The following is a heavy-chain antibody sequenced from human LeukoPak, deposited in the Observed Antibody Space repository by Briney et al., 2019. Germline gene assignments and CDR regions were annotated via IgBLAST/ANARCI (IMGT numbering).Heavy chain of an antibody. CDR3: AKALYSGYDWYYLDY. D-gene: IGHD5-12*01. CDR1: GFTFDDYT. CDR2: ISWDGGST. V-gene: IGHV3-43*01. Sequence: GGSLRLSCAASGFTFDDYTMHWVRQAPGKGLEWVSLISWDGGSTYYADSVKGRFTISRDNSKNSLYLQMNSLRTADTALYYCAKALYSGYDWYYLDYWGQGTLVTVSS. J-gene: IGHJ4*02.